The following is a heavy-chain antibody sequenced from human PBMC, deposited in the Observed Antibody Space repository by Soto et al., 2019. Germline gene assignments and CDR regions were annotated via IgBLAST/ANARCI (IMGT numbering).Heavy chain of an antibody. J-gene: IGHJ6*02. CDR2: ISGSGGST. V-gene: IGHV3-23*01. D-gene: IGHD3-16*01. CDR3: AKDLSGISLNYYYYYGMDV. Sequence: PGGSLRLSCAASGFTLSSYAMSWVRQAPGKGLEWVSAISGSGGSTYYADSVKGRFTISRDNSNNTLYMQMNGLTAEDTAVYYCAKDLSGISLNYYYYYGMDVWGQGTTVTVSS. CDR1: GFTLSSYA.